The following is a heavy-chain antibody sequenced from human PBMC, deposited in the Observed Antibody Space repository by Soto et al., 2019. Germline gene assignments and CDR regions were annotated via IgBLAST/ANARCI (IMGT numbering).Heavy chain of an antibody. Sequence: WGSLRLSCAASGFICSSYAMSWVRQAPGKGLEWVSAISGSGGSTYYADSVKGRFTISRDNSKNTLYLQMNSLRAEDTAVYYCARERVPSSGWSDFDYWGQGTLVTV. D-gene: IGHD6-19*01. J-gene: IGHJ4*02. CDR1: GFICSSYA. CDR3: ARERVPSSGWSDFDY. V-gene: IGHV3-23*01. CDR2: ISGSGGST.